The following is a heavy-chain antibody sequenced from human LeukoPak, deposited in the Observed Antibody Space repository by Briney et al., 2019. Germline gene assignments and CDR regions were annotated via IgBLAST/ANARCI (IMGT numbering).Heavy chain of an antibody. CDR2: IRYDGSNK. Sequence: GGSLRLSCAASGFTFSSYGMHWVRQAPGKGLEWVAFIRYDGSNKYYADSVKGRFTISRDNSKNTLYLQMNSLRAEDTAVYYCAKGPPLPGYSSSWYFDYWGQGTLVTVSS. J-gene: IGHJ4*02. CDR1: GFTFSSYG. V-gene: IGHV3-30*02. D-gene: IGHD6-13*01. CDR3: AKGPPLPGYSSSWYFDY.